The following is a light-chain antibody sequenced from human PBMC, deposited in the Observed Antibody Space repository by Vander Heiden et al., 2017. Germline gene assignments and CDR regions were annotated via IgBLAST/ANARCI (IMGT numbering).Light chain of an antibody. V-gene: IGKV3-20*01. CDR1: QDISSNY. CDR3: QHDATSLWT. J-gene: IGKJ1*01. Sequence: EIVVTQSPGTLSLSPGERDTLSCRASQDISSNYLGLYQQKPGQAPMLLIYSASSRTTGIPDRFSGSGSGTDFTLTISRLEPEDFAIYYCQHDATSLWTFGQGTKVETK. CDR2: SAS.